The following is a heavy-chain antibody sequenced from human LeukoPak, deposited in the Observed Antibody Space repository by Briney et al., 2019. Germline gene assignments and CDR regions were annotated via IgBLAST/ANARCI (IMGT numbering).Heavy chain of an antibody. J-gene: IGHJ5*02. V-gene: IGHV3-23*01. D-gene: IGHD1-14*01. CDR3: ARGSGINHYNWFDP. CDR1: GFTFRSYA. Sequence: GGSLRLSCAASGFTFRSYAMNWVRQAPGKGLEWVSGIRDSGGSTFYADSVKGRFTISRDNSKNTLSLQMSSLRADDTALYYCARGSGINHYNWFDPWGQGTLVTVSS. CDR2: IRDSGGST.